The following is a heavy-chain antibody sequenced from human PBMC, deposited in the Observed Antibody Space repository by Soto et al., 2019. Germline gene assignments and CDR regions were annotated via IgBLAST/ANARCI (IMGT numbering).Heavy chain of an antibody. Sequence: GGSLRLSCAASGFTVSSNYMSWVRQAPGKGLEWVSVIYSGGSTYYADSVKGRFTISRDNSKNTLYLQMNSLRAEDTAVYYCARVRSTSRPLDPWGQGTLVTVSS. J-gene: IGHJ5*02. CDR2: IYSGGST. CDR3: ARVRSTSRPLDP. CDR1: GFTVSSNY. D-gene: IGHD2-2*01. V-gene: IGHV3-66*01.